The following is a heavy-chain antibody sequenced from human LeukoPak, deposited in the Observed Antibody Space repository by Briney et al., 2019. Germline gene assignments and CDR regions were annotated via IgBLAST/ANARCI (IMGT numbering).Heavy chain of an antibody. D-gene: IGHD1-14*01. V-gene: IGHV1-46*01. J-gene: IGHJ5*02. CDR1: GYTFTSYY. Sequence: ASVKVSCKASGYTFTSYYMHWVRQAPGQGLEWLGIINPSGGSTSYAQKFQGRVTMTRDMSTSTVYMELSSLRSEHTAVHYCARGVTTKTIWFDPWGQETLVTVSS. CDR2: INPSGGST. CDR3: ARGVTTKTIWFDP.